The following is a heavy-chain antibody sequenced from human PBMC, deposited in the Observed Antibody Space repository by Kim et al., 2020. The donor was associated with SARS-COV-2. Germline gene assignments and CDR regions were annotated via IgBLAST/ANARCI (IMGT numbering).Heavy chain of an antibody. V-gene: IGHV6-1*01. J-gene: IGHJ3*02. CDR2: WYS. CDR3: ARATGAFEI. Sequence: WYSDYAVSVKSRITINPDTSKNQFSLQLSSVTPEDTAVYYCARATGAFEIWGQGTTVTVS. D-gene: IGHD4-17*01.